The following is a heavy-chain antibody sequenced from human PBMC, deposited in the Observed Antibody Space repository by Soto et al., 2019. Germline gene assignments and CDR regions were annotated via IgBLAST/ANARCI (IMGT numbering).Heavy chain of an antibody. D-gene: IGHD6-13*01. Sequence: EVQLVESGGGLVKPGGSLRLSCAASGFTFSSYSMNWVRQAPGKGLEWVSSISSSSSYIYYAASVKGRCTISRDSAKNSLCLQMNSLRAEDSAVSYCAGGGQQLVRRYYYYGMDVWGQGTTVTVSS. CDR2: ISSSSSYI. CDR1: GFTFSSYS. CDR3: AGGGQQLVRRYYYYGMDV. J-gene: IGHJ6*02. V-gene: IGHV3-21*01.